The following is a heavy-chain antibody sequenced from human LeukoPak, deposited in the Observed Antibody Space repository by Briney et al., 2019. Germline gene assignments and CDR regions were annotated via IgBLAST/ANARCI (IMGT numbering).Heavy chain of an antibody. V-gene: IGHV3-30*02. Sequence: GGSLRLSCAASGFTFSSYAMHWVRQAPGKGLEWVSFIRYDGSNKFYADSVKGRFTMSRDTSKNTLYLQMNSLRTEDSAMYYCAKAGYCATAGCPDYYYMDVWGRGTTVTVSS. J-gene: IGHJ6*03. CDR2: IRYDGSNK. CDR1: GFTFSSYA. D-gene: IGHD2-8*01. CDR3: AKAGYCATAGCPDYYYMDV.